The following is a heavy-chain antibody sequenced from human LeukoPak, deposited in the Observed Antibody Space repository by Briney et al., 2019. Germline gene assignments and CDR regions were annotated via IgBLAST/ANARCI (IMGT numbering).Heavy chain of an antibody. V-gene: IGHV4-34*01. CDR2: INHSGST. CDR1: GGSFSGYY. Sequence: PSETLSLTCAAYGGSFSGYYWSWIRQPPGKGLEWIGEINHSGSTNYNPSLKSRVTISVDTSKNQFSLKLSSVTAADTAVYYCARDARYYYYYYGMDVWGQGTTVTVSS. CDR3: ARDARYYYYYYGMDV. J-gene: IGHJ6*02.